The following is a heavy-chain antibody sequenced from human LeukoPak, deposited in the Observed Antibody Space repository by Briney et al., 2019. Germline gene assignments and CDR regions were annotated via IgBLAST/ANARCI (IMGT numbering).Heavy chain of an antibody. Sequence: PSETLSLFCSVSSGSISGSINYWGWIRQPPGKGLEWIGSIYYSGNTYYNPSLKSRVTISVYTSKNQFSLKLRSVTAADTAVYYCARLSPDWSAIWGQGTKVTVSS. CDR3: ARLSPDWSAI. D-gene: IGHD3-3*01. J-gene: IGHJ3*02. CDR2: IYYSGNT. V-gene: IGHV4-39*01. CDR1: SGSISGSINY.